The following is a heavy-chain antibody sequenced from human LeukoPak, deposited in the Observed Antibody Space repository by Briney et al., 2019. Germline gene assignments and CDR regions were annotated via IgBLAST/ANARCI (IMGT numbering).Heavy chain of an antibody. CDR2: ISSTGST. J-gene: IGHJ5*02. V-gene: IGHV4-39*01. Sequence: SETLSLTCTVSGGSISSSSYYWGWIRQPPGEGLEWIGTISSTGSTYYNPSLKSRVTISVDTSKNQFSLNLSSVTAADTAVYYCARHATMTTIGFDPWGQGTLVTVSS. CDR1: GGSISSSSYY. CDR3: ARHATMTTIGFDP. D-gene: IGHD3-16*01.